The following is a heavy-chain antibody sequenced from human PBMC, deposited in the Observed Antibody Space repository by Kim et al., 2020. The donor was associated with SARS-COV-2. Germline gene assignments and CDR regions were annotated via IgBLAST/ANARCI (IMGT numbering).Heavy chain of an antibody. V-gene: IGHV3-48*03. D-gene: IGHD5-18*01. CDR3: ARDDTATLYYFDY. Sequence: YADSVKGRFTISRDNAKNSLYLQMNSLRAEDTAVYYCARDDTATLYYFDYWGQGTLVTVSS. J-gene: IGHJ4*02.